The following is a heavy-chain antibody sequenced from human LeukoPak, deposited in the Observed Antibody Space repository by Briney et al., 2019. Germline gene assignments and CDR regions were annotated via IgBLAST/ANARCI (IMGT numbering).Heavy chain of an antibody. D-gene: IGHD3-10*01. CDR3: AKDFLADRDYYTDV. CDR2: ISGSGGST. V-gene: IGHV3-23*01. Sequence: GGSLRLSCAASGFTFSSTAMSSVGQAPGKGLEWVSAISGSGGSTYYADSVKGRFTIYRENSKNTLYLQTKSLRAEDTAVYYRAKDFLADRDYYTDVWGKGTTVTVSS. J-gene: IGHJ6*03. CDR1: GFTFSSTA.